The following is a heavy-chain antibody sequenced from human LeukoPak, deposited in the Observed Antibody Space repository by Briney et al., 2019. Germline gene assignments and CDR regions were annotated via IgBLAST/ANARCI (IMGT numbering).Heavy chain of an antibody. Sequence: PSETLSLTCSVSGYSISSGYFWAWIRQPPGKGLEWIGNIVYYGSTHYNPSLKSRVTISADMSKNQFSLKLSSVTAADTAIYYFSRVDYNNLGGSEYWGQGTLVTVSS. CDR3: SRVDYNNLGGSEY. CDR1: GYSISSGYF. V-gene: IGHV4-38-2*02. CDR2: IVYYGST. J-gene: IGHJ4*02. D-gene: IGHD2-15*01.